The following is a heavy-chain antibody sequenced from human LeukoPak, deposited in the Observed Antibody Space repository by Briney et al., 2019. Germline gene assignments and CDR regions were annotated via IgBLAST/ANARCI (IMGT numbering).Heavy chain of an antibody. Sequence: PSETLSLTCTVSGGSISGYYWSWIRQPPGRGLEWIGYFHYSGNTYYNSALKSRVTMSVDTSKNQFALKLASVTAADTAVYYCARSSGWYDCWGQGTLVTVSS. J-gene: IGHJ5*01. CDR2: FHYSGNT. CDR1: GGSISGYY. D-gene: IGHD6-19*01. CDR3: ARSSGWYDC. V-gene: IGHV4-59*08.